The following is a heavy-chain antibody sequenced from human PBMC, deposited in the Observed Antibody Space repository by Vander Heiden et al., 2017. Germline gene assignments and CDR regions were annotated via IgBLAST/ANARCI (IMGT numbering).Heavy chain of an antibody. CDR3: ARFSWTTPANAYFDY. Sequence: QVQLQESGPGLVKPSQTLSLTCTVSGGSISRGGYCWSWIRQHPGKGLEWIGYIYYSGSTYYNPSLKSRVTISVDTSKNQFSLKLSSVTAADTAVYYCARFSWTTPANAYFDYWGQGTLVTVSS. V-gene: IGHV4-31*03. D-gene: IGHD1-1*01. CDR2: IYYSGST. CDR1: GGSISRGGYC. J-gene: IGHJ4*02.